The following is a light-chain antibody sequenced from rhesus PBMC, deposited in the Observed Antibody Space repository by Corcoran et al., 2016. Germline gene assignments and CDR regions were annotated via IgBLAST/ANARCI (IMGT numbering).Light chain of an antibody. Sequence: ETVVTQSPATLSLSPGERATLSCRASQSVGSNLAWYQQKPGQVPKLLIYDASSRATGIPDRFRGSGSGTEFTLTISSLEPEDVGVYYCQQYNNWRTFGQGTKVEIK. CDR1: QSVGSN. V-gene: IGKV3-42*02. J-gene: IGKJ1*01. CDR2: DAS. CDR3: QQYNNWRT.